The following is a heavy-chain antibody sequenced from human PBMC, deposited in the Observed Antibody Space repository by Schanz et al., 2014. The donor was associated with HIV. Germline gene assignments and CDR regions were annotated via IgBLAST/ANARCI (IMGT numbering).Heavy chain of an antibody. Sequence: QVQLVQSGAEVEKPGASVKVSCKASGYTLNGYYMHWVRQAPGQGLEWMGWINPNSGGTNYAQKFQGRVTMTRDTSISTAYMELTRLRYDDTAVYYCARDLMFTTPLLGMDVWGQGTTVTVSS. D-gene: IGHD3-16*01. CDR3: ARDLMFTTPLLGMDV. CDR1: GYTLNGYY. J-gene: IGHJ6*02. V-gene: IGHV1-2*02. CDR2: INPNSGGT.